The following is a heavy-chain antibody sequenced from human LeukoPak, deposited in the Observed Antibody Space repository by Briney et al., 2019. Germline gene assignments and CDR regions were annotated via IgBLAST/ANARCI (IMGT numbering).Heavy chain of an antibody. CDR3: ARARLTRLGY. V-gene: IGHV4-61*02. Sequence: SETLSLTCTVSGGSISSGSYYWSWIRQPAGKGLEWIGRIYTSGSTNYNPSLKSRVTISVDTSKNQFSLKLSSVTAADTAVYYCARARLTRLGYWGQGTLVTVSS. CDR1: GGSISSGSYY. CDR2: IYTSGST. D-gene: IGHD2-15*01. J-gene: IGHJ4*02.